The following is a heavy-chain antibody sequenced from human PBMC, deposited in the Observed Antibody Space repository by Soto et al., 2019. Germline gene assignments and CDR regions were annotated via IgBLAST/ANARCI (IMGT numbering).Heavy chain of an antibody. CDR1: GFTFTSSA. CDR3: AAGDSSGYYYWEFDY. Sequence: SVKVSCKASGFTFTSSAVQWVRQARGQRLEWIGWIVVGSGNTNYAQKFQERVTITRDMFTSTAYMELSSLRSEDTAVYYCAAGDSSGYYYWEFDYWGQGTLVTVSS. V-gene: IGHV1-58*01. J-gene: IGHJ4*02. CDR2: IVVGSGNT. D-gene: IGHD3-22*01.